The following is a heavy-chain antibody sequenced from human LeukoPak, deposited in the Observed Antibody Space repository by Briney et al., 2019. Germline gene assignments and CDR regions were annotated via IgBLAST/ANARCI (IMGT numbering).Heavy chain of an antibody. Sequence: NPSETLSLTCTVSGYSISSGYYWGWIRQPPGKGLEWIGSIYHSGSTYYNPSLKSRVTISVDTSKNQFSLKLSSVTAADTAVYYCARHRRGLKRGNYYGLGSKGYMDVWGKGTTVTISS. V-gene: IGHV4-38-2*02. CDR2: IYHSGST. CDR3: ARHRRGLKRGNYYGLGSKGYMDV. J-gene: IGHJ6*03. D-gene: IGHD3-10*01. CDR1: GYSISSGYY.